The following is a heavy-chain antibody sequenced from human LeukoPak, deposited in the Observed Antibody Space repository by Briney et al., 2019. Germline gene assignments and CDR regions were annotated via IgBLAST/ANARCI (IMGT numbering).Heavy chain of an antibody. CDR1: GFTFSSYA. V-gene: IGHV3-23*01. D-gene: IGHD3-3*01. Sequence: GGSLRLSCAASGFTFSSYAMSWVRQAPGKGLEWVSAISGSGGSTYYADSVKGRFTISRDNSKNTLYLQMNSLRAEDTAVYYCAKGPTYYDFWSGYGDDYWGQGTLVTVSS. CDR3: AKGPTYYDFWSGYGDDY. J-gene: IGHJ4*02. CDR2: ISGSGGST.